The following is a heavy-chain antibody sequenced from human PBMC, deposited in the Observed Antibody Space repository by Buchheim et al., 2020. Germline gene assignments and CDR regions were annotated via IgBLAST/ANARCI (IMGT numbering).Heavy chain of an antibody. CDR1: GFTFSSYW. CDR3: ASRYGDYYYAMDV. Sequence: EVQLVESGGGLVQPGGSLRLSCAASGFTFSSYWMHWVRQAPGEGLVWVSRIKNDGSGTSYADSVKGRFAIYRDSAKNTLYLQMSSLRAEDSAVYYCASRYGDYYYAMDVWGQGTT. V-gene: IGHV3-74*01. J-gene: IGHJ6*02. CDR2: IKNDGSGT. D-gene: IGHD4-17*01.